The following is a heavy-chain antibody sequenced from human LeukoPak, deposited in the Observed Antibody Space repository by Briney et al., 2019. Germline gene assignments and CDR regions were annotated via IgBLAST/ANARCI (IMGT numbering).Heavy chain of an antibody. CDR2: INPSGGST. Sequence: EASVKVSCKASGYTFTSYYMHWVRQASGQGLEWMGIINPSGGSTSYAQKFQGRVTMTRDTSTSTVYMELSSLRSEDTAVYYCARYYYDSSGYYSFDYWGQGTLVTVSS. V-gene: IGHV1-46*01. CDR3: ARYYYDSSGYYSFDY. D-gene: IGHD3-22*01. CDR1: GYTFTSYY. J-gene: IGHJ4*02.